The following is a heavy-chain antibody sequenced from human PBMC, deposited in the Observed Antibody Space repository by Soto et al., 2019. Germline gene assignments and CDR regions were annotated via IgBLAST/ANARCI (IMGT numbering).Heavy chain of an antibody. CDR2: IRTSVGGT. D-gene: IGHD4-17*01. Sequence: LRLSCAASGFTFSSYAMNWVRQAPGKGLEWVSTIRTSVGGTYYAASVKGRFTISRDNSKSTVYLHLNSLRAEDTAIYYCAKDPTYDYGYFDSWGQGTLVTVSS. J-gene: IGHJ4*02. CDR3: AKDPTYDYGYFDS. V-gene: IGHV3-23*01. CDR1: GFTFSSYA.